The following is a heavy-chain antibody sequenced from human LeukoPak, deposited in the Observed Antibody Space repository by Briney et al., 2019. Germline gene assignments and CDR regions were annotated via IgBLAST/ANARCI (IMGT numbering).Heavy chain of an antibody. D-gene: IGHD2-2*01. CDR3: ARTTSTSYSFDS. Sequence: GGSLGLSCAASGFTVGTNFLSWVRQAPGKGLEWVSVIYSGGTIYYADSVKGRFTISRDYSKNTLYLQMNSLRAEDTAVYYCARTTSTSYSFDSWGQGTLVTVSS. CDR1: GFTVGTNF. CDR2: IYSGGTI. J-gene: IGHJ4*02. V-gene: IGHV3-66*01.